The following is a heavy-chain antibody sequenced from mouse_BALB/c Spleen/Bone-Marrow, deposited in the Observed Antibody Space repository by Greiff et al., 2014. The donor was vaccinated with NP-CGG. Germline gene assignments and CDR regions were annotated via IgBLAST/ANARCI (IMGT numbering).Heavy chain of an antibody. Sequence: VQLQQSGAELVKPGASVKLSCTASGFNIKDTYMRWVKQRPEQGLEWIGRIDPANGNTKYDPKFQGKATITANTSSNTAYLQLSSLTSEDTAVYYCAMYYYGSSLFAYWGQGTLVTVSA. CDR2: IDPANGNT. CDR1: GFNIKDTY. D-gene: IGHD1-1*01. V-gene: IGHV14-3*02. CDR3: AMYYYGSSLFAY. J-gene: IGHJ3*01.